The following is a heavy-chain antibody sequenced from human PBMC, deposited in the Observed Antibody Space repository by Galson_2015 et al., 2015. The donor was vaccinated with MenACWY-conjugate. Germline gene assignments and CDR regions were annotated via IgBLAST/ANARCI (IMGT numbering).Heavy chain of an antibody. J-gene: IGHJ4*02. CDR1: GFTFSSYW. D-gene: IGHD2-15*01. CDR3: ARDSYIAGFFSGGSCGDY. V-gene: IGHV3-7*03. CDR2: IKQDGSEK. Sequence: SLRLSCAASGFTFSSYWMSWVRQAPGKGLEWVANIKQDGSEKYYVDSVKGRFTISRDNAKNSLYLQMNSLRAEDTAVYYRARDSYIAGFFSGGSCGDYWGQGTLVTVSA.